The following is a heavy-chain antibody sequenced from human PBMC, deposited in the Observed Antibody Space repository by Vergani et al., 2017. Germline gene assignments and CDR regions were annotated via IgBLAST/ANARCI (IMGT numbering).Heavy chain of an antibody. CDR1: GFTFSDYA. Sequence: EMQLLESGGGLVQPGGSLRLSCAASGFTFSDYAMNWGRQAPGKGLEWVSSISGSGGNTYYADSVKGRFTISRDNSKNTLYLQMNSLSAGDTAVYYCAKANPRNSGYDYLYYYHAMDVWGQGTTVTVSS. CDR3: AKANPRNSGYDYLYYYHAMDV. D-gene: IGHD5-12*01. V-gene: IGHV3-23*01. CDR2: ISGSGGNT. J-gene: IGHJ6*02.